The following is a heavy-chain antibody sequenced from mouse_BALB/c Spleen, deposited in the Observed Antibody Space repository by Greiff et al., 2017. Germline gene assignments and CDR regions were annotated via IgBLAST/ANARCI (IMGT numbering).Heavy chain of an antibody. V-gene: IGHV7-3*02. CDR2: IRNKANGYTT. Sequence: EVKVVESGGGLVQPGGSLRLSCATSGFTFTDYYMSWVRQPPGKALEWLGFIRNKANGYTTEYSASVKGRFTISRDNSQSILYLQMNTLRAEDSATYYCARTLYYYGSSYDYWGQGTTLTVSS. D-gene: IGHD1-1*01. J-gene: IGHJ2*01. CDR3: ARTLYYYGSSYDY. CDR1: GFTFTDYY.